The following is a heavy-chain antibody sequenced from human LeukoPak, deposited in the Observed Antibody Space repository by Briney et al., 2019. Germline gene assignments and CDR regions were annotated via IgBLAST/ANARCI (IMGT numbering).Heavy chain of an antibody. V-gene: IGHV4-34*01. CDR3: ARGGTFGEPFSRY. J-gene: IGHJ4*02. CDR2: INQSGIT. CDR1: GGSFSGFY. D-gene: IGHD3-10*01. Sequence: PSETLSLTCAAYGGSFSGFYRSWIRQPPGKGLEWIGEINQSGITNYNPSLKSRITISADTSKSQFFLKVNSVTAADTAVYYCARGGTFGEPFSRYWSQGTLVTVSS.